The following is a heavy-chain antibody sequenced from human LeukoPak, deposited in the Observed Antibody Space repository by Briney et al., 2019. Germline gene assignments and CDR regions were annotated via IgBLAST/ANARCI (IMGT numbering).Heavy chain of an antibody. Sequence: GASVKVSCKASGGTFSSYAISWVRQAPGQGLEWMGGIIPIFGTANYAQKFQGRVTITADESTSTAYMELRSLRSDDTAVYYCARAGSSSWYSEFDYWGQGTLVTVSS. V-gene: IGHV1-69*01. J-gene: IGHJ4*02. CDR1: GGTFSSYA. CDR3: ARAGSSSWYSEFDY. CDR2: IIPIFGTA. D-gene: IGHD6-13*01.